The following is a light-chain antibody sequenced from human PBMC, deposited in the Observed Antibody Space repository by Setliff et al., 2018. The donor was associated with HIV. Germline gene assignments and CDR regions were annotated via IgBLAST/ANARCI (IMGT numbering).Light chain of an antibody. V-gene: IGLV2-14*03. CDR2: AVS. J-gene: IGLJ2*01. CDR3: TSSTGSVIL. Sequence: SVLTQPASVSGSPGQSITISCTGASSDVGGYDYVSWYQQRPGKAPKLIIYAVSNRPSGVSNRFSGSKSGNTASLTISGLQAEDEADYYCTSSTGSVILFGGGTKVTVL. CDR1: SSDVGGYDY.